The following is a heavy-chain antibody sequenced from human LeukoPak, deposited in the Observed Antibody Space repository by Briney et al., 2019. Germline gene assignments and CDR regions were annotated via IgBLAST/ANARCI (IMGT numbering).Heavy chain of an antibody. Sequence: SETLSLTCTVSGGSISSYHWSWIRQPPGKGLEWIGYIYHSGSTNYNPSLKSRVTISVDTSKNQFSLSLSSVAAADTAVYYCACLTTADAFDIWGQGTMVTVSS. J-gene: IGHJ3*02. CDR1: GGSISSYH. V-gene: IGHV4-59*01. CDR2: IYHSGST. D-gene: IGHD3-22*01. CDR3: ACLTTADAFDI.